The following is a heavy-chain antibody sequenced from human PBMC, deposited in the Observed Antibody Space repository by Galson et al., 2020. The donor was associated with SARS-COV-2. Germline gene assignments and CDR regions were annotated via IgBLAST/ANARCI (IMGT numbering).Heavy chain of an antibody. CDR1: GGTFSSYA. Sequence: SVKVSCKASGGTFSSYAISWVRQAPGQGLEWMGGIIPILGIANYAQKFQGRVTITADKSTSTAYMELSSLRSEDTAVYYCARAPYCGGDCYFAEDWGQGTLVTVSS. CDR3: ARAPYCGGDCYFAED. CDR2: IIPILGIA. D-gene: IGHD2-21*01. J-gene: IGHJ4*02. V-gene: IGHV1-69*10.